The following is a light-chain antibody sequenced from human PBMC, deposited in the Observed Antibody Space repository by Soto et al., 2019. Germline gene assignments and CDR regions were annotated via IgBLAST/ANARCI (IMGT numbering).Light chain of an antibody. Sequence: QSVLTQPPSASGAPGQRVTTSCSGSSSNIGSNSVSWYQQLPGTAPKLLIYDNSRRPSGVPDRFSGSKSGTSASLAVSGLQSEDEAEYYCAAWDDSLNGHVVFGGGTKLTVL. J-gene: IGLJ2*01. CDR1: SSNIGSNS. V-gene: IGLV1-44*01. CDR2: DNS. CDR3: AAWDDSLNGHVV.